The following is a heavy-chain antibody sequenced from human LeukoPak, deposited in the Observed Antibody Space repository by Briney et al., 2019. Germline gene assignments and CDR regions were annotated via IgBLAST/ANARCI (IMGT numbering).Heavy chain of an antibody. CDR2: INPSDGST. Sequence: ASVKVSCKASGYTFTSYYMHWVRQAPGQGLEWMGIINPSDGSTSYAQKFQGRVTMTRDMSTSTVYMELSSLRSEDTAVYYCARGGWSGYSYGSEPEKYFDYWGQGTLVTVSS. D-gene: IGHD5-18*01. J-gene: IGHJ4*02. CDR1: GYTFTSYY. CDR3: ARGGWSGYSYGSEPEKYFDY. V-gene: IGHV1-46*01.